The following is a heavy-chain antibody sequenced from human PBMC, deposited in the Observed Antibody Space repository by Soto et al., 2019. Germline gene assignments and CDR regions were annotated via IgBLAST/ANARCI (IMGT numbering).Heavy chain of an antibody. J-gene: IGHJ6*03. D-gene: IGHD6-13*01. CDR2: IYYSGHT. CDR3: ARGQQLYYYYNMDV. CDR1: GGSINSYD. V-gene: IGHV4-59*01. Sequence: QVQLQESGPGLVKPSETLSLTCTVSGGSINSYDWTWIRRHPGKGLEWIGYIYYSGHTDYNPSLKSRVTISIDTSKNQFSLKLSSVTAADTAVYYCARGQQLYYYYNMDVWGQGTTVTVSS.